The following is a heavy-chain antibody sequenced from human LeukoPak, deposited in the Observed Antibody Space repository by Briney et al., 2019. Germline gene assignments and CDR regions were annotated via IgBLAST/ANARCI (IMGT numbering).Heavy chain of an antibody. CDR1: GFTFDDYG. V-gene: IGHV3-20*04. CDR3: ARDSSGRGVRCPDY. J-gene: IGHJ4*02. D-gene: IGHD3-10*01. Sequence: GGSLRLSCAASGFTFDDYGMSWVRQAPGKGLEWVSGINWNGGSTGYADSVKGRFTISRDNSKNTLYLQMNSLRAEDTAVYYCARDSSGRGVRCPDYWGQGTLVTVSS. CDR2: INWNGGST.